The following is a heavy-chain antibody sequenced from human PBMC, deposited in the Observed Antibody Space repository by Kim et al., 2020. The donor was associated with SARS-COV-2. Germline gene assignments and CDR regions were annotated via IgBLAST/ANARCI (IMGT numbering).Heavy chain of an antibody. V-gene: IGHV4-59*01. CDR2: IYYSGST. J-gene: IGHJ5*02. D-gene: IGHD6-13*01. CDR3: ARNRIAAAGTGGWFDP. CDR1: GGSISSYY. Sequence: SETLSLTCTVSGGSISSYYWSWIRQPPGKGLEWIGYIYYSGSTNYNPSLKSRVTISVDTSKNQFSLKLSSVTAADTAVYYCARNRIAAAGTGGWFDPWGQGTLVTVSS.